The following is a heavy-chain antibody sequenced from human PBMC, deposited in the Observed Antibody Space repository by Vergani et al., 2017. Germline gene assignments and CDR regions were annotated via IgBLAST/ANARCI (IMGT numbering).Heavy chain of an antibody. CDR2: IFYSGTT. V-gene: IGHV4-31*11. J-gene: IGHJ6*03. CDR3: ARVDTXGPATCYFYYMGV. Sequence: QVQLQESGPGVVKPSQTLSLTCAVSGGSISSGDYCWTWIRQRPGKGLEWIGYIFYSGTTYDNPSLRSRLTISVDTPQNQFSLKLGSVTAADTPVYYCARVDTXGPATCYFYYMGVWGKGTTVVVSS. CDR1: GGSISSGDYC. D-gene: IGHD6-25*01.